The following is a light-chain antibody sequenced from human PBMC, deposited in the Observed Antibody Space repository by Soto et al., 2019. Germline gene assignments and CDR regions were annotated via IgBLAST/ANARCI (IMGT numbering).Light chain of an antibody. CDR3: LQDFKYPRT. Sequence: AIQMTQSPSSLSVSVGDRVTITCRASQDISTELGWYQQKPGKAPRLLIYGAFSLQSGGPSRFSGSGSGTEFTLTISSLQPDDFATYYCLQDFKYPRTFGQGTKVEVK. V-gene: IGKV1-6*01. J-gene: IGKJ1*01. CDR2: GAF. CDR1: QDISTE.